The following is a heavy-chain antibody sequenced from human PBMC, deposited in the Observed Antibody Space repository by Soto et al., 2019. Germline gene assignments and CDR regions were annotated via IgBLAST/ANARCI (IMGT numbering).Heavy chain of an antibody. J-gene: IGHJ4*02. Sequence: QVQLVESGGGVVQPGRSLRVSCAASGFTFSSYGMHWVRQAPGKGLEWVAVIWYDGSNKYYADSVKGRFTISRDNSKNTLYLQMNSLRAEDTAVYYCARDYDSSGYPRYYIDYWGQGTLVTVSS. CDR2: IWYDGSNK. CDR3: ARDYDSSGYPRYYIDY. CDR1: GFTFSSYG. D-gene: IGHD3-22*01. V-gene: IGHV3-33*01.